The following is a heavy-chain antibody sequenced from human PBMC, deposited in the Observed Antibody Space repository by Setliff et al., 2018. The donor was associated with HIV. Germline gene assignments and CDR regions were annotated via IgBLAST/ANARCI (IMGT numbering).Heavy chain of an antibody. CDR1: GYTFTDYY. CDR3: ARVGVDASTSNFFDL. Sequence: VASVKVSCKASGYTFTDYYIHWVRRVPGQGLDWMGRIHPNSGGTNSAQKFQGRITMTRDTSMKTAYMELTRLTFDDAALYYCARVGVDASTSNFFDLWGQGTLITVSS. V-gene: IGHV1-2*06. D-gene: IGHD2-15*01. J-gene: IGHJ4*02. CDR2: IHPNSGGT.